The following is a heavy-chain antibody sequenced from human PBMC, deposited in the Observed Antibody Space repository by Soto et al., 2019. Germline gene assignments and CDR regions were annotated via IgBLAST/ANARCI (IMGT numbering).Heavy chain of an antibody. J-gene: IGHJ5*02. D-gene: IGHD2-2*01. CDR1: GGPFSGYY. Sequence: PSETLSLTCVVYGGPFSGYYWSWIRQSPGKGLEWIGGINHRGSTNYNPSLESRVTISVDTSKNQFSLKLPSVTAADTAMYYCARDGFCTSTTCRVGNWFDPWGQGTLVTVSS. V-gene: IGHV4-34*01. CDR3: ARDGFCTSTTCRVGNWFDP. CDR2: INHRGST.